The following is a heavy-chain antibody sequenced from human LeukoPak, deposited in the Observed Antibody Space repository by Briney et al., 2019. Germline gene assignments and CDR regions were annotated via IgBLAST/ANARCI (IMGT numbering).Heavy chain of an antibody. V-gene: IGHV6-1*01. CDR2: TYYRSKWYN. Sequence: SQTLSLTCAISWDSVSSNSRAWNWIRQSPSRGLEWLGRTYYRSKWYNDYAVSVKSRITINPDTSKNQFSLQLNSVTPEDTAVYYCESGIGYFDYWGQGTLVTVSS. J-gene: IGHJ4*02. CDR1: WDSVSSNSRA. CDR3: ESGIGYFDY. D-gene: IGHD2-2*03.